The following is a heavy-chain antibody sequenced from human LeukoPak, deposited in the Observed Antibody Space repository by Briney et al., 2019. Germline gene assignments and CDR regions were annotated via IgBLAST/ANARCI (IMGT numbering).Heavy chain of an antibody. Sequence: PGGSLRLSCAASGFTFSSYAMSWVRQAPGKGLEWVSAISGSGGSTYYADSVKGRFTISRDNSKNTLYLQMNSLRAEDTAVYYCARDQRDPDYYYGSGIFDYWGQGTLVTVSS. CDR3: ARDQRDPDYYYGSGIFDY. CDR2: ISGSGGST. V-gene: IGHV3-23*01. J-gene: IGHJ4*02. CDR1: GFTFSSYA. D-gene: IGHD3-10*01.